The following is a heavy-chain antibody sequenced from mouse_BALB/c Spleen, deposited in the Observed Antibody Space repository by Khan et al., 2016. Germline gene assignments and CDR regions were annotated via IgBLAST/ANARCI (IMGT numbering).Heavy chain of an antibody. J-gene: IGHJ2*01. CDR3: AREGASLYYFDF. V-gene: IGHV5-6-5*01. Sequence: EVALVESGGGLVKPGGSLKLSCAASGFTFSSYALSWVRQTPEKKLEWVASINSGGSAYYPDTMKGQFTISRDNARNILYLQMSSLRSEDTAIYYCAREGASLYYFDFWGQGTTLTVSS. CDR1: GFTFSSYA. CDR2: INSGGSA.